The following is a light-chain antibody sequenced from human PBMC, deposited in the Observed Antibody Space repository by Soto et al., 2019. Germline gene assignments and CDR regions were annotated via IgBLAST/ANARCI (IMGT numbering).Light chain of an antibody. V-gene: IGKV1-5*03. CDR2: AAS. CDR3: HHYNTYST. Sequence: DIQMTQSPSALSASIGDRVTITCRASQSISIWLAWYQQKPGKAPKRLIYAASSLESGVPSRFSGSGSGTEFTLTISSLQPDDFATYYCHHYNTYSTFGQGTRVDVK. CDR1: QSISIW. J-gene: IGKJ1*01.